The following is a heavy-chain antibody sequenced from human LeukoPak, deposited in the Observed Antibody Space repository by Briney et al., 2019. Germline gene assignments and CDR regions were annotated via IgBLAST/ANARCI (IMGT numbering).Heavy chain of an antibody. V-gene: IGHV4-39*07. CDR2: IYHSGST. CDR3: ARVDYGDYVVPSGYFDY. J-gene: IGHJ4*02. Sequence: SETLSLTCTVSGGSISSSSYYWGWIRQPPGKGLEWIGSIYHSGSTYYNPSLKSRVTISVDTSKNQFSLKLSSVTAADTAVYYCARVDYGDYVVPSGYFDYWGQGTLVTASS. CDR1: GGSISSSSYY. D-gene: IGHD4-17*01.